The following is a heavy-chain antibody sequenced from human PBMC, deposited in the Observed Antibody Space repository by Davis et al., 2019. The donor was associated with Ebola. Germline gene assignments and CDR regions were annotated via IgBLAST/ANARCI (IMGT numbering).Heavy chain of an antibody. V-gene: IGHV1-18*01. Sequence: AASVKVSCKASGYTFTSYGISWVRQAPGQGFEWMGWISAYNGNTNYAQKFQGRVTMTEDTSTDTAYMELSSLRSEDTAVYYCARVGVLGSWDYWGQGTLVTVSS. D-gene: IGHD3-10*01. CDR1: GYTFTSYG. CDR3: ARVGVLGSWDY. CDR2: ISAYNGNT. J-gene: IGHJ4*02.